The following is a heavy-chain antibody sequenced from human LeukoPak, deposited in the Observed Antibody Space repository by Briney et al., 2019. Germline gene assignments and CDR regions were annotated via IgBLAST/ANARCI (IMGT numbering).Heavy chain of an antibody. D-gene: IGHD6-13*01. CDR1: GFTFSDYY. CDR2: ISSSGSTI. Sequence: GGSLRLSCAASGFTFSDYYMSWIRQAPGKGLEWVSYISSSGSTIYYADSVKGRFTISRDNAKNSLYLQMNSLRAEDTAVYYCARYSWDSSSWYARGSYFDYWGQGTLVTVSS. CDR3: ARYSWDSSSWYARGSYFDY. V-gene: IGHV3-11*01. J-gene: IGHJ4*02.